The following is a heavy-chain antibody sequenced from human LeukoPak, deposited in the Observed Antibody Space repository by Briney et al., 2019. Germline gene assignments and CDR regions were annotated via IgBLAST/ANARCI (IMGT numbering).Heavy chain of an antibody. D-gene: IGHD3-22*01. V-gene: IGHV4-39*07. CDR1: GGSISSSTYY. CDR2: ITYSGST. J-gene: IGHJ5*02. CDR3: ARDLDYYDSTWFDP. Sequence: SETLSLTCTVSGGSISSSTYYWSWIRQPPGKGLEWIGSITYSGSTYYNPSLKSRVTISVDTSKNQFSLKLISVTAADTAVYYCARDLDYYDSTWFDPWGQGTLVTVSS.